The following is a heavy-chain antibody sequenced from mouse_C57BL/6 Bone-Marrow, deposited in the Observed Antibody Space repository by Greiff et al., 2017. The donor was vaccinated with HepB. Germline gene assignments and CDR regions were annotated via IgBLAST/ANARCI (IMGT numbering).Heavy chain of an antibody. CDR2: INPYNGGT. V-gene: IGHV1-19*01. D-gene: IGHD2-4*01. J-gene: IGHJ4*01. CDR3: ARGLIYYDYDVGAMDY. CDR1: GYTFTDYY. Sequence: EVKLQESGPVLVKPGASVKMSCKASGYTFTDYYMNWVKQSHGKSLEWIGVINPYNGGTSYNQKFKGKATLTVDKSSSTAYMELNSLTSEDSAVYYCARGLIYYDYDVGAMDYWGQGTSVTVSS.